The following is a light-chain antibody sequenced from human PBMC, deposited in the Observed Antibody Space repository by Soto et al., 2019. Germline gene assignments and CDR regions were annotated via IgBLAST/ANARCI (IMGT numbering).Light chain of an antibody. CDR3: RSFAGSPWV. J-gene: IGLJ3*02. Sequence: QSVLTQPASVSGSPGQSITISCTGTNSDIGSYDLVSWYRQHPGKAPKLIIYEVNKRPSGVSNRFSASKSGNTASLTISGLQAEDEADYYCRSFAGSPWVFGGGTKVTVL. CDR2: EVN. CDR1: NSDIGSYDL. V-gene: IGLV2-23*02.